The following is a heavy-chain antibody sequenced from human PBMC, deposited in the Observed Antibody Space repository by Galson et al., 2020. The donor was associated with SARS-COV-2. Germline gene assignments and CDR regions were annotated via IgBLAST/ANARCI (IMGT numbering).Heavy chain of an antibody. V-gene: IGHV4-31*03. Sequence: SETLSLTCTVSGGSISSGCYYWRWIRQHPGKGLEWIGYIYYSGSTYYNPSLKSRVTISVDTSKNQFSLKLSSVTAADTAVYYCARAVRGVIIKGFDWFDPWGQGTLVTVSS. CDR3: ARAVRGVIIKGFDWFDP. CDR2: IYYSGST. J-gene: IGHJ5*02. D-gene: IGHD3-10*01. CDR1: GGSISSGCYY.